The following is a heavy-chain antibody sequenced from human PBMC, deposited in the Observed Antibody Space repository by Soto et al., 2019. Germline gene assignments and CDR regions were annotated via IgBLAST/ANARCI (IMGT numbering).Heavy chain of an antibody. CDR2: IYYSGST. V-gene: IGHV4-39*01. CDR3: ARQRTSVVTKAYFDS. D-gene: IGHD2-21*02. J-gene: IGHJ4*02. Sequence: SETLSLTCTVTGDSINNRSYYWGWIRQAPGKGLEWIGSIYYSGSTYNNPSLKSRVSMSADTSKNQFSLKLRSVTAADTALYYCARQRTSVVTKAYFDSGGQGSLVTVSS. CDR1: GDSINNRSYY.